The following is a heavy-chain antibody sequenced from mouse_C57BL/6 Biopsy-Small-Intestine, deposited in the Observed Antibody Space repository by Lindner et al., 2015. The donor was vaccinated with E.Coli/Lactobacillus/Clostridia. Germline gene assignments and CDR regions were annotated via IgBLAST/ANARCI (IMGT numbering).Heavy chain of an antibody. Sequence: VQLQESGAELARPGTSVKLSCKASGYTFTRYGLTWVKQRTGQGLEWIGKIFPGSDNSDYNEKFRGKATLTADRSSSTAYMQLSSLTSEDSAVYFCAVCAEDSSGPFNAMDYWGQGTSVTVSS. CDR2: IFPGSDNS. V-gene: IGHV1-81*01. CDR3: AVCAEDSSGPFNAMDY. CDR1: GYTFTRYG. J-gene: IGHJ4*01. D-gene: IGHD3-2*01.